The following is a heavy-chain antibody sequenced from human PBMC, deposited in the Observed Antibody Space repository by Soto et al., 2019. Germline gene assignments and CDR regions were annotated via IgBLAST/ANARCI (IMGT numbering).Heavy chain of an antibody. CDR2: ISSSSSYI. D-gene: IGHD2-2*01. CDR3: ASGDYCSSTSCSAYFDY. CDR1: VFTFISYS. V-gene: IGHV3-21*01. Sequence: PGWSLRLSCAASVFTFISYSMNWVRQAPGKGLEWVSSISSSSSYIYYADSVKGRFTISRDNAKNSLYLQMNSLRAEDTAVYYCASGDYCSSTSCSAYFDYWGQGTLVTVSS. J-gene: IGHJ4*02.